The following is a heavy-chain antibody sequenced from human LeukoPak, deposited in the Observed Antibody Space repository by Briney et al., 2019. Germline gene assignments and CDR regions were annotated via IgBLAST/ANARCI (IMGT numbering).Heavy chain of an antibody. V-gene: IGHV4-38-2*01. D-gene: IGHD3-22*01. J-gene: IGHJ4*02. CDR3: ARQGGGAYYYDSSGYFDY. CDR2: IYHSGST. CDR1: GYSISSGYY. Sequence: SETLSLTCAVSGYSISSGYYWGWIRQPPGKGLEGIGSIYHSGSTYYNPSLKSRVTISVDTSKNQFSLKLSSVTAADTAVYYCARQGGGAYYYDSSGYFDYWGQGTLVTVSS.